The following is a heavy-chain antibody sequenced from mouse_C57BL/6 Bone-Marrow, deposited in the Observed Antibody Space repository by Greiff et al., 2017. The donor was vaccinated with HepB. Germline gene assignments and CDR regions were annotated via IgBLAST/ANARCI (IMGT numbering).Heavy chain of an antibody. CDR2: IDPENGDT. V-gene: IGHV14-4*01. J-gene: IGHJ4*01. CDR1: GFNINDDY. Sequence: EVQLQESGAELVRPGASVKLSCTASGFNINDDYMHWVKQRPEQGLEWIGWIDPENGDTEYASKFQGKATITADTSSNTAYLQLSSLTSEDTAVYYCTTIHYAMDYWGQGTSVTVSA. CDR3: TTIHYAMDY.